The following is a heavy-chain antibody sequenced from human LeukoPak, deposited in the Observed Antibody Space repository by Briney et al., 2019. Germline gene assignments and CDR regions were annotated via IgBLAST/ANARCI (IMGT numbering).Heavy chain of an antibody. CDR2: IIPILGTA. D-gene: IGHD2/OR15-2a*01. J-gene: IGHJ2*01. V-gene: IGHV1-69*11. CDR3: SRKNNLYFNL. Sequence: ASVKVSCKASGGTLSSYAVSWVRQAPGQGLEWMGTIIPILGTANYAQRFQARVTMTANESTSTAHMELSTLKSDDTAEYYVSRKNNLYFNLWGRGTMVTVSS. CDR1: GGTLSSYA.